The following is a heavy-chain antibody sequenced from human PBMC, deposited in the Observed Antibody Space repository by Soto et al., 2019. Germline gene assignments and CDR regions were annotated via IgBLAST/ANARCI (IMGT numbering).Heavy chain of an antibody. J-gene: IGHJ4*02. CDR3: ARDALSRDSI. Sequence: QVQLQESGPGLVKPSQTLSLTCTVSGGSISSGGDYWSWIRQHPGKGLEWIGYISYSGSTYDHPSLESRVTISVDTSKNQFSLKLSSVTAADTAVYYCARDALSRDSIWGQGTLVTVSS. V-gene: IGHV4-31*03. CDR2: ISYSGST. CDR1: GGSISSGGDY. D-gene: IGHD3-22*01.